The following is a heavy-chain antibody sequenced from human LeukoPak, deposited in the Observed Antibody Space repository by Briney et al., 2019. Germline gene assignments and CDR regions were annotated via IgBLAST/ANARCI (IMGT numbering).Heavy chain of an antibody. CDR3: ARGRSGFGGNSDC. Sequence: SETLSLTCTVSGGSMSSYYWNWIRQPPGKGLEWIGYIYYSGSPTYNPSLQSRVTISVDTTKNQFSLKLSSVTAADTAVYYCARGRSGFGGNSDCWGQGTLVTVSS. CDR1: GGSMSSYY. V-gene: IGHV4-59*01. J-gene: IGHJ4*02. D-gene: IGHD4-23*01. CDR2: IYYSGSP.